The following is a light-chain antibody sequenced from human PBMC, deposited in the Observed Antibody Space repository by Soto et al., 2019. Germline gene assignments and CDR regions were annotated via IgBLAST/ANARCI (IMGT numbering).Light chain of an antibody. V-gene: IGKV3-15*01. Sequence: EIVMTQSPATLSVSPGERATLSCRASQSVTSNLAWYQQKPGQAPRLLIYGASSRATGVPARFSGSGSGTEFTLTISSLQSEDFALYYCQQYSAWYTFGQGTKLEIK. J-gene: IGKJ2*01. CDR2: GAS. CDR1: QSVTSN. CDR3: QQYSAWYT.